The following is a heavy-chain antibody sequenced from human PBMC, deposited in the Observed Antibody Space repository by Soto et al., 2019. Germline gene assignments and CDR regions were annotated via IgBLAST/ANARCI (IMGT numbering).Heavy chain of an antibody. CDR2: MNPNSGNT. CDR3: ARELTMIVDN. CDR1: GYTFTSYD. J-gene: IGHJ4*02. D-gene: IGHD3-22*01. V-gene: IGHV1-8*01. Sequence: QVQLVQSGAEVKKPGASVKVSCKASGYTFTSYDVNWVRQATGQGLEWMGWMNPNSGNTGYAQKFTGSVTMTRNTSISTAYMELSGLRSEDTAVYYCARELTMIVDNWGQGTLVAVSS.